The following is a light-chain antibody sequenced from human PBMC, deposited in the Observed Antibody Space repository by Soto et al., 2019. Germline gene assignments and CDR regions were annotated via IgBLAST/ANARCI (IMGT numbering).Light chain of an antibody. CDR2: DAS. V-gene: IGKV1-5*01. J-gene: IGKJ2*01. CDR1: QSVTNW. CDR3: QQYTSYPST. Sequence: DIQMTQSPSSLYASVGDRVTVTCRASQSVTNWLAWSQQKRGKAPNLVIYDASRLHSGIPSRFSGSGSGTELPLTISSLQPDDFAPYYRQQYTSYPSTFGQGTKLEIK.